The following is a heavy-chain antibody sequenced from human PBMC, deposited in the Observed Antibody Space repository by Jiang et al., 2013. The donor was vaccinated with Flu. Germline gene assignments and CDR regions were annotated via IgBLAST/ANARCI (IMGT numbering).Heavy chain of an antibody. CDR1: GGSISSSSYY. CDR3: AREFVLRFLEWYPDAFDI. V-gene: IGHV4-39*07. D-gene: IGHD3-3*01. Sequence: LLKPSETLSLTCTVSGGSISSSSYYWGLGSASPQGRGWSGLGVVYYSGSTYYNPSLKSRVTISVDTSKNQFSLKLSSVTAADTAVYYCAREFVLRFLEWYPDAFDIWGQGTMVTVSS. J-gene: IGHJ3*02. CDR2: VYYSGST.